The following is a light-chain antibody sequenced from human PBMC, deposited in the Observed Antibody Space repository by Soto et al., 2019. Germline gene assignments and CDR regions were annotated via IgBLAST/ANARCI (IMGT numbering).Light chain of an antibody. CDR1: SSDVGGYNF. CDR3: NSYTSSSALV. V-gene: IGLV2-14*03. J-gene: IGLJ2*01. Sequence: QSALTQPASVSGSPGQSITISCTGTSSDVGGYNFVSWYQQHPGKAPKLMLYNVYDRPSGISHRFSGSRSGNTASLTISGLQAEEEAYYYCNSYTSSSALVFGGGTKLTVL. CDR2: NVY.